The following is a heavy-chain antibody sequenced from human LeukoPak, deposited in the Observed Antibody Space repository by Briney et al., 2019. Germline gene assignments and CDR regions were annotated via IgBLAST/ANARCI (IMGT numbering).Heavy chain of an antibody. CDR1: GGSISSSRHF. J-gene: IGHJ5*02. V-gene: IGHV4-39*07. D-gene: IGHD3-22*01. Sequence: SETLSLTCSVSGGSISSSRHFWGWIRQPPGKGLEWIGNIYYSGSTTYNASLKSRVTTSIDTSKNQFSLKMTSVAAADTAVYFCAREQYDSSGYDWFDTWGQGTLVTVSS. CDR3: AREQYDSSGYDWFDT. CDR2: IYYSGST.